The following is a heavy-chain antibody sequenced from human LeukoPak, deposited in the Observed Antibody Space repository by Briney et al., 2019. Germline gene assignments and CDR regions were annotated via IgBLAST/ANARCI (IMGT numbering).Heavy chain of an antibody. Sequence: PGRSLRLSCAASGFTVSSNYVSWVRPAPGKGLEWVSVIYSGGSTYYADSVKGRFTISRDISKNTLYLQMNSLRAEDTAVYYCARDGLRGYYYGMDVWGQGTTVSVSS. V-gene: IGHV3-53*01. J-gene: IGHJ6*02. D-gene: IGHD6-19*01. CDR3: ARDGLRGYYYGMDV. CDR2: IYSGGST. CDR1: GFTVSSNY.